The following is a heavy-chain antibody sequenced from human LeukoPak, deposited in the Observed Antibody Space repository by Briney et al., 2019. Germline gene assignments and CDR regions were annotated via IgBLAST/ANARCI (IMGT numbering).Heavy chain of an antibody. CDR2: IYHSGST. CDR1: GGSISSSNW. CDR3: ASTSSFHYYDSSGEVIDAFDI. Sequence: PSETLSLTCAVSGGSISSSNWWSWVRQPPGKGLEWIGEIYHSGSTNYNPSLKSRVTISVDKSKNQFSLKLSSVTAADTAVYYCASTSSFHYYDSSGEVIDAFDIWGQGTVVTVSS. D-gene: IGHD3-22*01. V-gene: IGHV4-4*02. J-gene: IGHJ3*02.